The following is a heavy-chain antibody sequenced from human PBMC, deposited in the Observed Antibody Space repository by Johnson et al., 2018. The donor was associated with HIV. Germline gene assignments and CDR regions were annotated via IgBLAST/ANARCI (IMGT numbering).Heavy chain of an antibody. Sequence: QMLLVESGGGLVKPGGSLRLSCAPSGFTFSDYYMSWMRQAPGQGLEWVSYISSSGSNIYKADSVKGRFTISRDNAKNSLFLQMNSLRAEDTAVYYCARGISNWNYFDDDAFDIWGQGTMVTVSS. D-gene: IGHD1-7*01. CDR3: ARGISNWNYFDDDAFDI. CDR2: ISSSGSNI. CDR1: GFTFSDYY. V-gene: IGHV3-11*04. J-gene: IGHJ3*02.